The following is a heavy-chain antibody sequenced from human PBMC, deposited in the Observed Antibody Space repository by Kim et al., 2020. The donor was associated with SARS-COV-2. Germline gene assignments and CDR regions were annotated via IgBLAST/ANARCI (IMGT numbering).Heavy chain of an antibody. Sequence: KVQGRVTITRDTSASTVYMGLSSLKSEDTAVYYCARGGGCHGCYYYYGMDVWGQGTTVTVSS. CDR3: ARGGGCHGCYYYYGMDV. J-gene: IGHJ6*02. V-gene: IGHV1-3*01. D-gene: IGHD3-10*01.